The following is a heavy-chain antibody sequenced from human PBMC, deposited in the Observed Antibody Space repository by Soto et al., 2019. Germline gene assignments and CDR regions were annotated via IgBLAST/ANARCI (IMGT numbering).Heavy chain of an antibody. CDR3: AKDPGLATISTFDY. D-gene: IGHD2-2*02. CDR2: MSGSGDST. V-gene: IGHV3-23*01. Sequence: PGGSMRLSCVASGFTFSSYAMSWVRQAPGKGLEWVSAMSGSGDSTYYADSVKGRFTISRDTVKNTLYLQMDSLRAEDTAVYYCAKDPGLATISTFDYWGQGTLVTVSS. CDR1: GFTFSSYA. J-gene: IGHJ4*02.